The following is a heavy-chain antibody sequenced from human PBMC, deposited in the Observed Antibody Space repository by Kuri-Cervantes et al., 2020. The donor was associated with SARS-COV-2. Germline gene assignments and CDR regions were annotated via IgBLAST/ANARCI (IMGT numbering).Heavy chain of an antibody. D-gene: IGHD2-15*01. CDR2: INPNSGGT. CDR3: ARVLICGGSCYAFDI. Sequence: ASVKVSCKASGYTFTGYYMHWVRQAPGQGLEWMGWINPNSGGTNYAQKFQGRVTMTRDTSISTAYMELSRLRSDDTAVYYCARVLICGGSCYAFDIWGRGTMVTVSS. J-gene: IGHJ3*02. V-gene: IGHV1-2*02. CDR1: GYTFTGYY.